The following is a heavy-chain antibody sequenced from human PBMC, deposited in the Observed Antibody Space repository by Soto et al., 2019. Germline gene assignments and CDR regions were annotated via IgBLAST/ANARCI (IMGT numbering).Heavy chain of an antibody. CDR3: VRGLPGGFDP. J-gene: IGHJ5*02. Sequence: LRLSCGASGFIFSNFDMHWVRQTTEKGLEWVSGIGFAGDTNYSGSVKGRFTISRENAKNSLFLQMNSLRVGDTAVYYCVRGLPGGFDPWGQGTLVTVS. D-gene: IGHD3-10*01. V-gene: IGHV3-13*01. CDR1: GFIFSNFD. CDR2: IGFAGDT.